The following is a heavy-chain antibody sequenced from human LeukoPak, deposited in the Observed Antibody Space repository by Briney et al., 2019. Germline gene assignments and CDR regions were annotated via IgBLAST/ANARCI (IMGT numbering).Heavy chain of an antibody. CDR3: ARGARGYNILYNYYYYGMDV. D-gene: IGHD5-18*01. V-gene: IGHV3-30-3*01. CDR1: GFTFSSYA. CDR2: ISYDGSNK. J-gene: IGHJ6*02. Sequence: GGSLRLSCAASGFTFSSYAMHWVRQAPGKGLEWVAVISYDGSNKYYADSVKGRFTISSDNSKNTLYLQMNSLRAEDTAVYYCARGARGYNILYNYYYYGMDVWGQGTTVTVSS.